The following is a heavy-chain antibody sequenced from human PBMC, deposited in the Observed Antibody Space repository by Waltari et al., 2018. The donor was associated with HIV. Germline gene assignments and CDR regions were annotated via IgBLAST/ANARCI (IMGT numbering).Heavy chain of an antibody. CDR1: GGSISSGGYY. Sequence: QVQLQESGPGLVKPSQTLSLTCTVSGGSISSGGYYWSWIRQHPGKGLEWIGYIYYSGSTYYNPSLKSRVTISVDTSKNQFSLKLSSVTAADTAVYYCARSCCSSTSCLCLNIWGQGTMVTVSS. D-gene: IGHD2-2*01. CDR3: ARSCCSSTSCLCLNI. V-gene: IGHV4-31*03. J-gene: IGHJ3*02. CDR2: IYYSGST.